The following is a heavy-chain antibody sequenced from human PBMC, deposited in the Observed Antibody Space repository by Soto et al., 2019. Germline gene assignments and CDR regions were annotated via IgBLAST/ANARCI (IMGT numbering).Heavy chain of an antibody. J-gene: IGHJ4*02. D-gene: IGHD3-22*01. CDR1: GYTFTGYY. Sequence: QVQLVQSGAEVKKPGASVKVSCKASGYTFTGYYMHWVRQAPGQGLEWMGWINPNSGGTNYAQKFQGRVTITADKSTSTAYMELSSLRSEDTAVYYCARAGHYYDSTWGQGTLVTVSS. V-gene: IGHV1-2*02. CDR3: ARAGHYYDST. CDR2: INPNSGGT.